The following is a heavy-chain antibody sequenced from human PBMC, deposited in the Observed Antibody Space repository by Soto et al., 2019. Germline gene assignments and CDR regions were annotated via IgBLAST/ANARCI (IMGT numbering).Heavy chain of an antibody. CDR2: IGGPGGDRT. Sequence: EVQLLESGGGFVQPGGSLRLSCAASAFTFSSYAMGWVRQAPGKGLEWVSTIGGPGGDRTYYADPVKGRFAISRDNSRTTLYLQMNSLRADDTAVYYCVRRSGLHWAPFDYWGQGTLVSVSS. V-gene: IGHV3-23*01. CDR3: VRRSGLHWAPFDY. D-gene: IGHD2-8*02. J-gene: IGHJ4*02. CDR1: AFTFSSYA.